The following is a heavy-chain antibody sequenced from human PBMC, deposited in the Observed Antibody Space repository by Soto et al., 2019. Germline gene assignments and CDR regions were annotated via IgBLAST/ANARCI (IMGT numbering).Heavy chain of an antibody. Sequence: GAAVKFYCKASGYTFTSYYIHWVRQAPGQGLEWMGMINPGGGRTSSAQKFQGRVTMTRDTSTSTVYMDLSSLRSEDTAVYYCARDGGWLQNDWYFHLWGRGTLVTVSS. D-gene: IGHD3-16*01. CDR2: INPGGGRT. CDR1: GYTFTSYY. V-gene: IGHV1-46*01. J-gene: IGHJ2*01. CDR3: ARDGGWLQNDWYFHL.